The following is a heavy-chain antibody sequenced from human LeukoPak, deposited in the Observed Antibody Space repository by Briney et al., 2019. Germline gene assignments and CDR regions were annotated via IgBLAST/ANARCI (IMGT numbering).Heavy chain of an antibody. CDR2: IRYDGSNK. CDR3: AKEGSVYYYDSSGYYVDY. J-gene: IGHJ4*02. D-gene: IGHD3-22*01. CDR1: GFTFSSYG. V-gene: IGHV3-30*02. Sequence: PGGSLRLSCAASGFTFSSYGMHWVRQAPGKGLEWVAFIRYDGSNKYYADSVKGRFTISRDNSKNTLYLQMNSLRAEDTAVYYCAKEGSVYYYDSSGYYVDYWGQGTLVTVSS.